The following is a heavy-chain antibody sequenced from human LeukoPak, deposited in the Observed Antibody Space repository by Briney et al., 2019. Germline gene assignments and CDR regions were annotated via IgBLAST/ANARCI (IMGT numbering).Heavy chain of an antibody. CDR2: ISSSSSYT. D-gene: IGHD3-22*01. Sequence: GGSLRLSCAASGFTFSDYYMSWIRQAPGKGLEWVSYISSSSSYTNYADSVKGRFTISRDNAKNSLYLQMNSLRAEDTAVYYCARDLGSYYYDSSGHPTGAFDIRGQGTMVTVSS. V-gene: IGHV3-11*05. CDR1: GFTFSDYY. J-gene: IGHJ3*02. CDR3: ARDLGSYYYDSSGHPTGAFDI.